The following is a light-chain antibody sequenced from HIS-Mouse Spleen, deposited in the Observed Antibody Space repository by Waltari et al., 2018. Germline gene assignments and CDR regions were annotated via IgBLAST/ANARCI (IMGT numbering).Light chain of an antibody. CDR1: SSAVGCSTL. CDR3: CSYAGSSTSVV. CDR2: EGS. V-gene: IGLV2-23*01. Sequence: QSALTQPASVSGSPGQSITLSCTGTSSAVGCSTLVSWYQQHPGKAPKLMIYEGSKRPSGVSNRFSGSKSGNTASLTISGLQAEDEADYYCCSYAGSSTSVVFGGGTKLTVL. J-gene: IGLJ2*01.